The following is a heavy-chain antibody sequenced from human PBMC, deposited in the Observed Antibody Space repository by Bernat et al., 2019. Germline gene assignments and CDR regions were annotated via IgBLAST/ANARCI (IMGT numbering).Heavy chain of an antibody. D-gene: IGHD3-22*01. V-gene: IGHV3-7*04. CDR1: GFTFTNYW. Sequence: EVQLVESGGGLVQPGGSLRLSCAASGFTFTNYWMSWVRQAPGKGLEWVANIMKDGSTKRYVDSVKGRFTISRDNTKNSLYLQMNSLRDEDTAVYYCASDRDYYTLDLWGQGILVTVSS. J-gene: IGHJ5*02. CDR2: IMKDGSTK. CDR3: ASDRDYYTLDL.